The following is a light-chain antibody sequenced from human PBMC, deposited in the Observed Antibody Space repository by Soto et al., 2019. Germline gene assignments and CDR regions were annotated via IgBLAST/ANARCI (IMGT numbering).Light chain of an antibody. CDR2: AAS. CDR3: QQLNSYPQT. CDR1: QSVSSY. V-gene: IGKV1-39*01. Sequence: DIQMTQSPSSLSASVGDRVTITCRASQSVSSYLNWYQQKPGKAPNLLIFAASTLQSGVPSRFSGSGSGPDFTLTISSLQPEDSATYFCQQLNSYPQTFGQGTRLEIK. J-gene: IGKJ5*01.